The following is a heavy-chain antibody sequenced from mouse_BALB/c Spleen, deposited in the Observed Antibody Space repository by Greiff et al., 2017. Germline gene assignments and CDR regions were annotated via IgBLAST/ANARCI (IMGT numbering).Heavy chain of an antibody. J-gene: IGHJ2*01. D-gene: IGHD2-14*01. CDR3: ARKRGYGGYYFDY. Sequence: EVQLQQSGAELVKPGASVKLSCTASGFNIKDTYMHWVKQRPEQGLEWIGRIDPANGNTKYDPKFQGKATITADTSSNTAYLQLSSLTSEDTAVYYCARKRGYGGYYFDYWGQGTTLTVSS. CDR1: GFNIKDTY. CDR2: IDPANGNT. V-gene: IGHV14-3*02.